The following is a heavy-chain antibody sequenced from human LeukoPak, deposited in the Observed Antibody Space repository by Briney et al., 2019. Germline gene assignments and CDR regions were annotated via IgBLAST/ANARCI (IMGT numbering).Heavy chain of an antibody. V-gene: IGHV4-34*01. D-gene: IGHD3-22*01. CDR3: ARDGQYYYDSPGYYGGLNI. CDR2: INHSRST. J-gene: IGHJ4*02. CDR1: GESFSGYY. Sequence: SETLSLTCAVYGESFSGYYWSWIRQPPGKGLECIGEINHSRSTNYNPSLKSRVTISVDTSQNQFSLKLSSVTAADTAVYYCARDGQYYYDSPGYYGGLNIWGQGTVVTVFS.